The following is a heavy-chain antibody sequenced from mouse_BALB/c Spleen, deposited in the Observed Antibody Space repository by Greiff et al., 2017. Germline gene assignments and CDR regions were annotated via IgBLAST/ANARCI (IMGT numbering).Heavy chain of an antibody. V-gene: IGHV5-6-5*01. CDR3: AREYCGYWYFDD. D-gene: IGHD5-1*01. Sequence: DVMLVESGGGLVKPGGSLKLSCAASGFTFSSYAMSWVRQTPEKRLEWVASISSGGSTYYPDCVTGGFTISRDNARNILYLQMSSLRSEDTAMYYCAREYCGYWYFDDWGAGTTVTVSS. J-gene: IGHJ1*01. CDR1: GFTFSSYA. CDR2: ISSGGST.